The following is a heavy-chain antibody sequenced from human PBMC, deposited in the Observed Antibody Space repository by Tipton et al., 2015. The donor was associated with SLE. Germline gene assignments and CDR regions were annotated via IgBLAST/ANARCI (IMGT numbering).Heavy chain of an antibody. J-gene: IGHJ4*02. V-gene: IGHV5-51*01. Sequence: QSGAEVKKPGESLKISCKGSGYIFPVYWIGWVRQMPGKGLEWMGIIYPGDSDTRYSLSFQGQVTISADKSINTAYLQWSSLKASDAAMYYCARHVASGYVMGWGQGTLVTVSS. CDR1: GYIFPVYW. D-gene: IGHD5-12*01. CDR3: ARHVASGYVMG. CDR2: IYPGDSDT.